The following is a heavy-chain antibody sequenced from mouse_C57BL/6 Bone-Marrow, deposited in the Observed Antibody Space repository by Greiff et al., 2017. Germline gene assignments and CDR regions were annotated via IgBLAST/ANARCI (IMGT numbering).Heavy chain of an antibody. CDR2: IRNKANNHAT. V-gene: IGHV6-6*01. Sequence: EVNLVESGGGLVQPGGSMKLSCAASGFTFSDAWMDWVRQSPEKGLEWVAEIRNKANNHATYYAESVKGRFTISRDDSKSSVYLQMNSLRAEDTGIYYCTRHIYPYYFDYWGQGTTLTVSS. CDR1: GFTFSDAW. CDR3: TRHIYPYYFDY. J-gene: IGHJ2*01. D-gene: IGHD2-1*01.